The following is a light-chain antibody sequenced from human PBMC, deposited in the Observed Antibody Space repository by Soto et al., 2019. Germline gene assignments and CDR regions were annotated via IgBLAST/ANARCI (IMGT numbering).Light chain of an antibody. Sequence: QSVLTQPPSASGSPGQSVTISCTGTSSDIGYYNYVSWYQQHPGKAPKLMIYDVSKRPSGVPDRFSGSKSGNAASLTVSGLQAEDEADYYCSSYAGSNNFVVFGGGTKLTVL. CDR2: DVS. J-gene: IGLJ2*01. CDR3: SSYAGSNNFVV. V-gene: IGLV2-8*01. CDR1: SSDIGYYNY.